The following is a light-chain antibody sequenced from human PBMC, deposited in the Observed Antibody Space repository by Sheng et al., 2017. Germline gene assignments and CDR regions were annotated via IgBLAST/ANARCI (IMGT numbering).Light chain of an antibody. CDR1: QSVSSSY. Sequence: EIVLTQSPGTLSLSPGERATLSCRASQSVSSSYLAWYQQKPGQAPRLLIYGASSRATGFPARLSGSGSGTEFTLTISSLQSEDFAVYYCQQYDKWPLTFGGGTKVEIK. V-gene: IGKV3-15*01. J-gene: IGKJ4*01. CDR3: QQYDKWPLT. CDR2: GAS.